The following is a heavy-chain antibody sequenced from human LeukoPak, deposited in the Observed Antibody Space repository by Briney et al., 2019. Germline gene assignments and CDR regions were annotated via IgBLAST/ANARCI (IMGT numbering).Heavy chain of an antibody. Sequence: GGSLRLLCAASGLIFNRYEMQWVRQPSGKGLEWVSDISIRCSTKLYADSAKGRFTISRDNAKHQLYLQLNSLRAEDTAVCYCAELGITMIGGVWGKGTTVTISS. CDR1: GLIFNRYE. CDR3: AELGITMIGGV. CDR2: ISIRCSTK. J-gene: IGHJ6*04. D-gene: IGHD3-10*02. V-gene: IGHV3-48*03.